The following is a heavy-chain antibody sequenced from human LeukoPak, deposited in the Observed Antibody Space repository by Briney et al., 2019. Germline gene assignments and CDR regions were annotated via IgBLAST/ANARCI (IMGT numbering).Heavy chain of an antibody. CDR3: ARQGIAPTFFDY. CDR1: GXSISSSSYY. D-gene: IGHD6-13*01. J-gene: IGHJ4*02. Sequence: SETLSLTCTVSGXSISSSSYYWGWIRQPPGKGLEWIGSIYYSGSTYYNPSLKSRVTISVDTSKNQFSLKLSSVTAADTAVYYCARQGIAPTFFDYWGQGTLVTVSS. CDR2: IYYSGST. V-gene: IGHV4-39*01.